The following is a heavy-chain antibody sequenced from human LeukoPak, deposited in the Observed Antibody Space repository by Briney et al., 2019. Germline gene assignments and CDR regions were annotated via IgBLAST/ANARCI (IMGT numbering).Heavy chain of an antibody. CDR3: AKTFYYDSSGYWDD. V-gene: IGHV3-23*01. CDR1: GFTFRNYA. Sequence: VRSLRLSCAASGFTFRNYAMTWVREAPGQGLEWVSAMSGSGAGTYYADSVKCRFTISRDNSEQTLYLQMNSLRAEDTAVYYCAKTFYYDSSGYWDDWGQGTLVTVSS. D-gene: IGHD3-22*01. J-gene: IGHJ4*02. CDR2: MSGSGAGT.